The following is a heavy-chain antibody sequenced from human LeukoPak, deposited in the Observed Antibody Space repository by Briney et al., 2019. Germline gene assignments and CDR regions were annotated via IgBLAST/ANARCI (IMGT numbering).Heavy chain of an antibody. CDR1: GFTFSNYA. V-gene: IGHV3-23*01. CDR2: FTGSGDDT. D-gene: IGHD3-16*01. Sequence: PGGSLRLSCAASGFTFSNYAMSWVRRAPGKGLEWVSTFTGSGDDTYYADSVKGRFTISRDNSKNTLYLQMNSLRADDTAVYYRAKEFPTATGGTFGYWGQGTLVTVSS. CDR3: AKEFPTATGGTFGY. J-gene: IGHJ4*02.